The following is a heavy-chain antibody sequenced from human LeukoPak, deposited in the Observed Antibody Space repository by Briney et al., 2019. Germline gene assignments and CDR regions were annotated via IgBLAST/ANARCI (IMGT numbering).Heavy chain of an antibody. CDR2: IIPILGTA. Sequence: SVKVSCKASGGTFSSYAISWVRQAPGQGLEWMGGIIPILGTANYAQKFQGRVTITADESTSTAYMELSSLRSEDTAVYYCAIMRAYYYDSSGYSDAFDIWGQGTMVTVSS. J-gene: IGHJ3*02. CDR3: AIMRAYYYDSSGYSDAFDI. CDR1: GGTFSSYA. V-gene: IGHV1-69*13. D-gene: IGHD3-22*01.